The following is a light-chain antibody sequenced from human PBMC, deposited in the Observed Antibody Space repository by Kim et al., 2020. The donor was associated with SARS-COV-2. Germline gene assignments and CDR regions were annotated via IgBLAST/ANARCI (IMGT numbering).Light chain of an antibody. J-gene: IGKJ2*01. CDR3: QQYASAPDT. Sequence: LSPGERVTLSCRASQTIHNNYLAWHQQKPGQAPRFLIFGASNRAPGTPDRFSGSGSGTEFTLTINSLEPEDFAMYFCQQYASAPDTFGPGTKLEI. V-gene: IGKV3-20*01. CDR2: GAS. CDR1: QTIHNNY.